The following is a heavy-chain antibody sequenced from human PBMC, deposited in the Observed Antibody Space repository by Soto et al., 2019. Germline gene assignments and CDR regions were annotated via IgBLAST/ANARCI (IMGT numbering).Heavy chain of an antibody. D-gene: IGHD4-17*01. Sequence: EEQLVESGGGLVQPGGSLRLSCAASGFTFSNHVMNWVRQAPGRGLEWVSSINRDSNTFYADSVKGRFTLSRDNAKDSLYLQMNSLRADDTAVYYCVNGDYYVGQGTLVTVSS. CDR3: VNGDYY. V-gene: IGHV3-48*01. CDR2: INRDSNT. J-gene: IGHJ4*02. CDR1: GFTFSNHV.